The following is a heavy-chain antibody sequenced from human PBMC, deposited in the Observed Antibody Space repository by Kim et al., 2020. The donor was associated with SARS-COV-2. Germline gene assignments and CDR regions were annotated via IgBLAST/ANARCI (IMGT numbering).Heavy chain of an antibody. D-gene: IGHD3-16*02. CDR1: GFTFSSYG. CDR3: AKELGDVWGSYRYLGAFDI. J-gene: IGHJ3*02. Sequence: GGSLRLSCAASGFTFSSYGMHWVRQAPGKGLEWVAVISYDGSNKYYADSVKGRFTISRDKSKNTLYLQMNSLRAEDTAVYYCAKELGDVWGSYRYLGAFDIWGQGTIVTVSS. V-gene: IGHV3-30*18. CDR2: ISYDGSNK.